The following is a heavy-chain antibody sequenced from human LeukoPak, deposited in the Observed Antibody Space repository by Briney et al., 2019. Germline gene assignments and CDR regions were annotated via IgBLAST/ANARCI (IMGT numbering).Heavy chain of an antibody. Sequence: PGGSLRLSCAASGFTFSSYAVSWVRQAPGKGLEWVSAISGSGGSTYYADSVKGRFTISRDNSKNTLYLQMNSLRAEDTAVYYCAKDSGLDYGDYEAYFDYWGQGTLVTVSS. J-gene: IGHJ4*02. CDR2: ISGSGGST. CDR3: AKDSGLDYGDYEAYFDY. V-gene: IGHV3-23*01. CDR1: GFTFSSYA. D-gene: IGHD4-17*01.